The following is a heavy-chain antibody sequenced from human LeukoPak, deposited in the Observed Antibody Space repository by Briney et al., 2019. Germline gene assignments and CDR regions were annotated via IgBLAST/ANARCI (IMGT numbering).Heavy chain of an antibody. Sequence: SETLSLTCTVSGYSISSGYYWGWIRQPPGQGLEWIGSIYHSGSTYYNPSLKSRVTISVDTSKNQFSLKLSSVTAADTAVYYCARRSPGGYYYYYMDVWGKGTTVTVSS. V-gene: IGHV4-38-2*02. D-gene: IGHD1-14*01. J-gene: IGHJ6*03. CDR2: IYHSGST. CDR1: GYSISSGYY. CDR3: ARRSPGGYYYYYMDV.